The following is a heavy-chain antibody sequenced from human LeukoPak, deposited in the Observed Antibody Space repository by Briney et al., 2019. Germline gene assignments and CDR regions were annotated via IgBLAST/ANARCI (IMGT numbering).Heavy chain of an antibody. Sequence: PGGSLRLSCAASGFTFSNAWMSWVRQAPGKGLEWVGRIKSKTDGGTTDYAAPVKGRFTISRDDSKNTLYLQMNSLKTEGTAVYYCTTEGWLLTSQRYYFDYWGQGTLVTVSS. J-gene: IGHJ4*02. CDR3: TTEGWLLTSQRYYFDY. D-gene: IGHD5-12*01. CDR1: GFTFSNAW. V-gene: IGHV3-15*01. CDR2: IKSKTDGGTT.